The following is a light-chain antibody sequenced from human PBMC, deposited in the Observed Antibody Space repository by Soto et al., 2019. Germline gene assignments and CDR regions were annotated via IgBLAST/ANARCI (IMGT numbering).Light chain of an antibody. J-gene: IGKJ2*01. CDR1: QNFGNTF. CDR2: GAS. CDR3: QQYGSSPYT. V-gene: IGKV3-20*01. Sequence: EPVLTQSPGTLSLSPGERATLSCRASQNFGNTFLAWYQQKPGQAPRLLIYGASSRATAIPDRFSGSGSETDFTLTISRLEPEDVGVYYCQQYGSSPYTFGQGTKLEIK.